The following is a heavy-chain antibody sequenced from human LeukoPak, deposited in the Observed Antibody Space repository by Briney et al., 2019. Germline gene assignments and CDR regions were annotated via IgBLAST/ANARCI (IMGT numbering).Heavy chain of an antibody. D-gene: IGHD2-21*01. V-gene: IGHV3-23*01. CDR2: ITSGFTP. CDR1: GLTFSDYA. CDR3: AKDYSDSRVADVFLEY. Sequence: GGSLSLSCAASGLTFSDYAMGWFRQAPGKGLEYVAGITSGFTPLYADFVKGRFTVSRDNSKSTFHLQMNSLRAEDTAVYFCAKDYSDSRVADVFLEYWGQGTLVTVSS. J-gene: IGHJ4*02.